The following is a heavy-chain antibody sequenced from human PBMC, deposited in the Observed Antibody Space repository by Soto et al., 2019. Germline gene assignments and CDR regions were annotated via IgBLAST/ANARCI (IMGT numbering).Heavy chain of an antibody. CDR3: ASVRDHCTNGVCGDY. CDR1: GYSFTSYW. J-gene: IGHJ4*02. CDR2: IYPGDSDT. Sequence: GESLKISWKGSGYSFTSYWIGWVRQMPGKGLESMGIIYPGDSDTRYSLSFQGQVTISADKSISTAYLQWSSLKASDTALYYCASVRDHCTNGVCGDYWGQGTLVTVSS. D-gene: IGHD2-8*01. V-gene: IGHV5-51*01.